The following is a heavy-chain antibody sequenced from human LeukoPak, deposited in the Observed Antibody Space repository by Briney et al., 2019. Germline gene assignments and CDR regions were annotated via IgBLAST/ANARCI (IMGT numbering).Heavy chain of an antibody. V-gene: IGHV4-59*12. J-gene: IGHJ5*02. Sequence: SETLSLTCTVSGGSIISYYWTWIRQPPGKGLEWIGYIYYNGRTDYNPSLKSRVTISVDTSKNQFSLKLSSVTAADTAVYYCAREGLNMVRGVIPKEAWGWFDPWGQGTLVTVSS. CDR3: AREGLNMVRGVIPKEAWGWFDP. D-gene: IGHD3-10*01. CDR1: GGSIISYY. CDR2: IYYNGRT.